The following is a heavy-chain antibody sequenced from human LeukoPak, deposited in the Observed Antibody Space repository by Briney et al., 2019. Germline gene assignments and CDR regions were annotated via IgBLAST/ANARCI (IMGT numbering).Heavy chain of an antibody. CDR3: AKVLITSTSYGFDY. Sequence: GGSLRLSCAASGFTFSSYAMTWVRQAPGEGLEWVSAISGSGGSTYYADSVKGRFTISRDNSKNTLYLQMSSLRAEDTAVYYCAKVLITSTSYGFDYWGQGTLVTVSS. D-gene: IGHD5-18*01. V-gene: IGHV3-23*01. J-gene: IGHJ4*02. CDR2: ISGSGGST. CDR1: GFTFSSYA.